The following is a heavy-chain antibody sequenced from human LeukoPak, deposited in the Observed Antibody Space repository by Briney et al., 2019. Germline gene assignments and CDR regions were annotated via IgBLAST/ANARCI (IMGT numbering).Heavy chain of an antibody. D-gene: IGHD4-11*01. CDR3: AREGSVTTNTYYYYYMDV. CDR2: IYYSGST. CDR1: GGSISSGDYY. J-gene: IGHJ6*03. Sequence: SQTLSLTCTVSGGSISSGDYYWSWIRQPPGKGLEWIGYIYYSGSTYYNPSLKSRVTISVDTSKNQFSLKLSSVTAADTAVYYCAREGSVTTNTYYYYYMDVWGKGTTVTVSS. V-gene: IGHV4-30-4*08.